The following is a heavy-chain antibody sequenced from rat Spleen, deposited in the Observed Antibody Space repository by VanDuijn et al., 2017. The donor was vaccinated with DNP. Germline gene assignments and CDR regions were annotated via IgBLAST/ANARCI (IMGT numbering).Heavy chain of an antibody. CDR2: ISNSGAST. CDR3: TTGAGSP. V-gene: IGHV5S10*01. CDR1: GFTFSDYN. D-gene: IGHD1-4*01. J-gene: IGHJ4*01. Sequence: EVQLVESGGGLVQPGRSLKLSCVAAGFTFSDYNMAWVRQAPTKGLEWVASISNSGASTYYRDSGQGRFTISRDNAKSTLYLQMDSLRSEDTATYYCTTGAGSPWGQGTSVTVSS.